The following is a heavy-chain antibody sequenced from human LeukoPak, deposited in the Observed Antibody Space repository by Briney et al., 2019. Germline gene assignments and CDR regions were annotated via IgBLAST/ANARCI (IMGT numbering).Heavy chain of an antibody. CDR2: IYSGGST. D-gene: IGHD3-10*01. CDR3: VKPPLTYYYGSGSYYPLKISPDAFDV. Sequence: GGSLRLSCAASGFTVSSNYMSWVRQAPGKGLEWVSVIYSGGSTYYADSVKGRFTISRDNSKNTLYLQMNSLRAEDTAVYYCVKPPLTYYYGSGSYYPLKISPDAFDVWGQGTMVTVSS. CDR1: GFTVSSNY. J-gene: IGHJ3*01. V-gene: IGHV3-66*04.